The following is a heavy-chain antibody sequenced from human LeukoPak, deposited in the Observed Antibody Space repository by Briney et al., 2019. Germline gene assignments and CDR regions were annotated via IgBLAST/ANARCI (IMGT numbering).Heavy chain of an antibody. V-gene: IGHV4-59*01. Sequence: SETLSLTCTVSGGSISTYYWSWIRQSPGKGLEWIGYIYYSGSTSYNPSLKSRVTISVDTSKNQCSLKLSSVTAADTAVYYCARQSISGSSLSYFDYWGQGTLVNVSS. J-gene: IGHJ4*02. CDR2: IYYSGST. CDR1: GGSISTYY. D-gene: IGHD3-22*01. CDR3: ARQSISGSSLSYFDY.